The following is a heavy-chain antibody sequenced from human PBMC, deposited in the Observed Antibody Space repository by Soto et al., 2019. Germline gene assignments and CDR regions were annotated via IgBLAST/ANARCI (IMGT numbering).Heavy chain of an antibody. CDR3: ARRAAAAGADFDY. CDR2: INHSGST. CDR1: GGSFSGYY. J-gene: IGHJ4*02. D-gene: IGHD6-13*01. Sequence: QVQLQQWGAGLLKPSETLSLTCAVYGGSFSGYYWSWIRQPPGKGLEWIGEINHSGSTNYNPSLNSRVTISVDTSKNQFSLKLSSVTAADTAVYYCARRAAAAGADFDYWCQGTLVTVSS. V-gene: IGHV4-34*01.